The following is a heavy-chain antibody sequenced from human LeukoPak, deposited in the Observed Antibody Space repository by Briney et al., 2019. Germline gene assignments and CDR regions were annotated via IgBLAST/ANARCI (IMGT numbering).Heavy chain of an antibody. V-gene: IGHV3-33*01. J-gene: IGHJ6*03. Sequence: GGSLRLSCAASGFTFSSYGMHWVRQAPGKGLEWVAVIWYDGSNKYYADSVKGRFTISRDNAKNSLCLQMNTLRAEDTAVYYCARHRRYEGYYYMDVWGKGTTVTVSS. CDR3: ARHRRYEGYYYMDV. CDR1: GFTFSSYG. D-gene: IGHD1-1*01. CDR2: IWYDGSNK.